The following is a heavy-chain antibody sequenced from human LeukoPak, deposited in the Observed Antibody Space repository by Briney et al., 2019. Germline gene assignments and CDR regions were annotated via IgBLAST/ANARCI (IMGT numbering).Heavy chain of an antibody. J-gene: IGHJ3*02. Sequence: GGSLRLSCAASGFTFSSYDMHWVRQATGKGLEWVSAIGTAGDTYYPGSVKGRFTISRENAKNSLYLQMNSLRAGDTAVYYCARDSSAYYTFDIWGQGTMVTVSS. CDR2: IGTAGDT. CDR1: GFTFSSYD. CDR3: ARDSSAYYTFDI. D-gene: IGHD3-22*01. V-gene: IGHV3-13*01.